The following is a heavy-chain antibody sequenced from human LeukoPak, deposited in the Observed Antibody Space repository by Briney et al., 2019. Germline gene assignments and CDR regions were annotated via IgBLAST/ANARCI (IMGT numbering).Heavy chain of an antibody. Sequence: GGSLRLSCAASGFTFSSYAMHWVRQAPGKGLEWVAVISYDGSNKYYADSVKGRFTISRDNSKNTLYLQMNSLRAEDTAVYYCAKELWDSGYDLGDWFDPWGQGTLVTVSS. J-gene: IGHJ5*02. CDR3: AKELWDSGYDLGDWFDP. D-gene: IGHD5-12*01. V-gene: IGHV3-30-3*01. CDR1: GFTFSSYA. CDR2: ISYDGSNK.